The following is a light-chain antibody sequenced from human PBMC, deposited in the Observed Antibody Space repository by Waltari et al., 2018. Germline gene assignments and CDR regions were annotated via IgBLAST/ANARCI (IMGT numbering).Light chain of an antibody. CDR2: WAS. J-gene: IGKJ4*01. Sequence: DIVMTQSPDSLAVSLGERATINCKSSQSLLDSSNNKNYLAWHQQRPGQPPKLLIYWASTRESGVPDRFSGSGSGTDFTLTISSLQAEDVAVYYCQQYYSTPLTFGGGTKVEIK. CDR1: QSLLDSSNNKNY. V-gene: IGKV4-1*01. CDR3: QQYYSTPLT.